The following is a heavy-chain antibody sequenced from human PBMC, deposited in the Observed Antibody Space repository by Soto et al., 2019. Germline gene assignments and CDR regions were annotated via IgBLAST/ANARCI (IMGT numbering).Heavy chain of an antibody. D-gene: IGHD2-2*01. J-gene: IGHJ4*02. CDR2: ISGSGGST. V-gene: IGHV3-23*01. CDR1: GFTFSSYA. CDR3: AKDRDIVVVPAALFDY. Sequence: GGSLRLSCAASGFTFSSYAMSWVRQAPGKGLEWVSAISGSGGSTYYADSVKGRFTISRDNSKNTLYLQMNSLRAEDTAVYYCAKDRDIVVVPAALFDYWGQGTLVTVSS.